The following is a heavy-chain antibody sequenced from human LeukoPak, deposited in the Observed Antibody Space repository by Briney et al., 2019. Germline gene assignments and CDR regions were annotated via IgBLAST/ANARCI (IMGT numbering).Heavy chain of an antibody. CDR2: ISNYGSNK. D-gene: IGHD5-12*01. V-gene: IGHV3-30-3*01. CDR3: ARDVRWLRFVFDH. CDR1: GFTFSTYA. Sequence: PGRSLRLSCAASGFTFSTYALHWVRQAPGRGLEWVAVISNYGSNKYYADSVKGRFTITRDNAKNSLYLQMNSLRDEDTAVYYCARDVRWLRFVFDHWGQGIPVTVS. J-gene: IGHJ4*02.